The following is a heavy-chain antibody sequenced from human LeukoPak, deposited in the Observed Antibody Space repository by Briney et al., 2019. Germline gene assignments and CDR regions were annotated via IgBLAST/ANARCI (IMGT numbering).Heavy chain of an antibody. CDR2: IYYSGNT. CDR3: ARMPPEGSSDYGWFDP. D-gene: IGHD3-22*01. V-gene: IGHV4-31*03. J-gene: IGHJ5*02. CDR1: GGSISSGAYY. Sequence: PSETLSPTCTVSGGSISSGAYYWSWIRQHPGKGLEWIGYIYYSGNTYYNPSLKSRVTISVDTSKNQFSLKLSSVTAADTAVYSCARMPPEGSSDYGWFDPWGQGTLVTVSS.